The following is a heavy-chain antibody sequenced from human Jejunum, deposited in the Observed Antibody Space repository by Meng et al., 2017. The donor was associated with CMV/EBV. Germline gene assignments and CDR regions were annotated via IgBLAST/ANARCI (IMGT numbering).Heavy chain of an antibody. CDR1: GDSVSSFGAI. V-gene: IGHV6-1*01. CDR2: TYYRSKWYN. Sequence: QRQQSGPGLVKPPQTPSLTCASSGDSVSSFGAIGTWIRQPPTGGREWLGKTYYRSKWYNDYAPSVKSRITVKPDTSKNQFSLQLNSVTPEDTAVYYCARENGYEWYFDFWGRGTLVTVSS. D-gene: IGHD6-13*01. CDR3: ARENGYEWYFDF. J-gene: IGHJ2*01.